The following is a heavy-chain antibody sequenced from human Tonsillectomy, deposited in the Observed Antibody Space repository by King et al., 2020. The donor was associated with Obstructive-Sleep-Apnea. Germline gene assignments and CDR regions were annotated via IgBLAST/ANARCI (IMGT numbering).Heavy chain of an antibody. CDR2: ISFDGLNK. D-gene: IGHD3-10*01. Sequence: VQLVESGGGVVQPGRSLRLSCAGSGFTFSSYGIHWVRQAPGKGLEWVAIISFDGLNKYYAQSVKGRFTISRDNSKNTLYLQMNSLRTEDTALYYCAMAYFDSGPFDFWGQGTLVTVSS. J-gene: IGHJ4*02. CDR1: GFTFSSYG. V-gene: IGHV3-30*03. CDR3: AMAYFDSGPFDF.